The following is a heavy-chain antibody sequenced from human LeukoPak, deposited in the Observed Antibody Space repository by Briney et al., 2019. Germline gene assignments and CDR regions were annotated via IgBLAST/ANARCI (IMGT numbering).Heavy chain of an antibody. CDR1: GFTFSSYW. V-gene: IGHV3-7*01. J-gene: IGHJ4*02. CDR2: IKQDGSEK. CDR3: ARDGRDFWSGYPFDY. D-gene: IGHD3-3*01. Sequence: PGGSLRLSCAASGFTFSSYWMSWVRQAPGKGLEWVANIKQDGSEKYYVDSVKGRFTISRDNAKNSLNLQMNSLTAEDTAVYYCARDGRDFWSGYPFDYWGQGTLATVSS.